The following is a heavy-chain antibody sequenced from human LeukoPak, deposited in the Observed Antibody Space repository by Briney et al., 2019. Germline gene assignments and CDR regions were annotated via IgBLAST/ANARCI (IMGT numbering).Heavy chain of an antibody. Sequence: SETLSLTCAVYGGSFSGYYWSWIRQPPGKGLEWIGEINHSGITNYNPSLKSRVTISVDTSKNQFSLRLSSVTAADTAVYYCARVGLYGSESYAAFDIWGQGTMVIVSS. CDR3: ARVGLYGSESYAAFDI. CDR2: INHSGIT. D-gene: IGHD3-10*01. CDR1: GGSFSGYY. J-gene: IGHJ3*02. V-gene: IGHV4-34*01.